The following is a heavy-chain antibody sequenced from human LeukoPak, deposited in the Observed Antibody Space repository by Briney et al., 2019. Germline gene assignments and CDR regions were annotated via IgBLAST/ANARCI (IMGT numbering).Heavy chain of an antibody. Sequence: GRSMRLACAAAGFTFSSYAMHWDRQAPGKGLECVAVISYDGSNKYYADAVKSRFTISRNNSKNTLYLQMNSMRAEDTAVYYCAKDGTARPDYWGQGTLVTVSS. CDR3: AKDGTARPDY. CDR1: GFTFSSYA. V-gene: IGHV3-30*04. D-gene: IGHD5-18*01. CDR2: ISYDGSNK. J-gene: IGHJ4*02.